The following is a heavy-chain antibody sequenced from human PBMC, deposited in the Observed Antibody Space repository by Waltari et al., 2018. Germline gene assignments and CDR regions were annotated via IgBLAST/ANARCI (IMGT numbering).Heavy chain of an antibody. Sequence: QVQQQQWGARLLKPSETLSLNWVVYDETFSGYYWRWIRQSPGKGLEWIAEINHSGSINYNPSLKSRVSISVDTSKRQFSLNLRSMTAADAAVYFCARVRLDAFDIWGQGTLVTVSS. CDR2: INHSGSI. D-gene: IGHD3-10*01. CDR3: ARVRLDAFDI. J-gene: IGHJ3*02. CDR1: DETFSGYY. V-gene: IGHV4-34*01.